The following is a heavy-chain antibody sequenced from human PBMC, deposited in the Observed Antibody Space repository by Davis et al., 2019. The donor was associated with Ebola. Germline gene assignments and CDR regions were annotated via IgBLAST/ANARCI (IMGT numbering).Heavy chain of an antibody. D-gene: IGHD1-26*01. CDR3: ARWASVGY. Sequence: GGSLRLSCAASGFTFSSYSINWVRQAPEKGLEWVATIKADGSAKYYVDSVKGRFTISRDNVKNSLYLQMDSLRAEDTAVYYCARWASVGYWGQGTLVTVSS. CDR1: GFTFSSYS. V-gene: IGHV3-7*01. CDR2: IKADGSAK. J-gene: IGHJ4*02.